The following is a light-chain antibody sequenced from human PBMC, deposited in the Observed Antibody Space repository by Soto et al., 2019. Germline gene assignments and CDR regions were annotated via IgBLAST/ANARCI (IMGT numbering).Light chain of an antibody. CDR3: SSYAGSGV. V-gene: IGLV2-8*01. CDR1: SSDVGGYNY. Sequence: QSVLTQPPSASGSPGQSVTISCTGTSSDVGGYNYVSWYQQHPGKAPKLMIYEVSKRPSGVPDRFSGSKSGNTASLTVSGLQAEDEADYYCSSYAGSGVFGNGTKVTVL. CDR2: EVS. J-gene: IGLJ1*01.